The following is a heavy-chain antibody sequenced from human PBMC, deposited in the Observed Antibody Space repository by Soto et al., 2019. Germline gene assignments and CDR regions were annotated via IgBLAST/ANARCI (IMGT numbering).Heavy chain of an antibody. CDR2: ISYDGSNK. Sequence: GGSLRLSCAASGFTFSSYAMHWVRQAPGKGLEWVAVISYDGSNKYYADSVKGRFTISRDNSKNTLYLQMNSLRAEDTAVYYCARVFEFLEWLLYRYGGMDVWGQGTTVTVSS. D-gene: IGHD3-3*01. CDR3: ARVFEFLEWLLYRYGGMDV. J-gene: IGHJ6*02. V-gene: IGHV3-30-3*01. CDR1: GFTFSSYA.